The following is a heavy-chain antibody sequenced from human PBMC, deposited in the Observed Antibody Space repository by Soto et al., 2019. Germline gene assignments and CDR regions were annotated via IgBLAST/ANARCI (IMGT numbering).Heavy chain of an antibody. D-gene: IGHD3-3*01. CDR1: GYTFTSYY. CDR3: ASGPILCFCSAYYYGMDV. J-gene: IGHJ6*02. V-gene: IGHV1-46*01. Sequence: GASVKVSCKASGYTFTSYYMHWVRQAPGQGLEWMRIINPSGGSTSYAQKFQGRVTMTRDTSTSTVYMELSSLRSEDTAVYYCASGPILCFCSAYYYGMDVLAQGTTVTVSS. CDR2: INPSGGST.